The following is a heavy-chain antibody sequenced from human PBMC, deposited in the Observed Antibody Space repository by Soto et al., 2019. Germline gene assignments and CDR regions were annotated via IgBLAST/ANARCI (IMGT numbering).Heavy chain of an antibody. Sequence: GGSLRLSCAASGFTFNSYWMHWVRQAPGKGLVWVSRINSDGSSTTYADSVKGRFTISRDNAKNTLYLQMNSLRAEDTAVYYCAKFPAWESGSYMGLQHYHLAYCGQGTLVPVSS. CDR3: AKFPAWESGSYMGLQHYHLAY. V-gene: IGHV3-74*01. D-gene: IGHD3-10*01. J-gene: IGHJ1*01. CDR2: INSDGSST. CDR1: GFTFNSYW.